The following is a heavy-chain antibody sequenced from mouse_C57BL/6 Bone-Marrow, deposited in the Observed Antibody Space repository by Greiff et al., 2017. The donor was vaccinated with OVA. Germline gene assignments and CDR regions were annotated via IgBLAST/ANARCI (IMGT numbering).Heavy chain of an antibody. CDR1: GYTFTSYG. J-gene: IGHJ4*01. CDR3: ASGDYPFYYAMDY. V-gene: IGHV1-81*01. D-gene: IGHD2-13*01. CDR2: IYPRSGNT. Sequence: QVQLKQSGAELARPGASVKLSCKASGYTFTSYGISWVKQRTGQGLEWIGEIYPRSGNTYYNEKFKGKATLTADKSSSTAYMELRSLTSEDSAVYYCASGDYPFYYAMDYWGQGTSVTVSS.